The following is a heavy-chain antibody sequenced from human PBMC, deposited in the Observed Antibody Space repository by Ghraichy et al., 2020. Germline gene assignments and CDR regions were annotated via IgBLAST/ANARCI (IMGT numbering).Heavy chain of an antibody. CDR2: INHSGST. J-gene: IGHJ1*01. CDR3: ARGEWELRQYFQH. CDR1: GGSFSGYY. Sequence: TLSLTCAVYGGSFSGYYWSWIRQPPGKGLEWIGEINHSGSTNYNPSLKSRVTISVDTSKNQFSLKLSSVTAADTAVYYCARGEWELRQYFQHWGQGTLVTVSS. V-gene: IGHV4-34*01. D-gene: IGHD1-26*01.